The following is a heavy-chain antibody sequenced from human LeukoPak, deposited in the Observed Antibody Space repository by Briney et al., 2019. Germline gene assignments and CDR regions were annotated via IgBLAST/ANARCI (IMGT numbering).Heavy chain of an antibody. CDR2: IYSGGST. Sequence: GGSLRLSCAASEFSVGSNYMTWVRQAPGKGLEWVSLIYSGGSTYYADSVKGRFTISRDNSKNTLYLQMNSLRAEDTAVYYCARISHCNVLAWGQGTLVTVSS. CDR3: ARISHCNVLA. J-gene: IGHJ5*02. V-gene: IGHV3-66*01. D-gene: IGHD3-16*01. CDR1: EFSVGSNY.